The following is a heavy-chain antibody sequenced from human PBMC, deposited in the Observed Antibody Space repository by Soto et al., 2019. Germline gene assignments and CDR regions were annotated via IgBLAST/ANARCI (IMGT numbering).Heavy chain of an antibody. V-gene: IGHV4-4*09. D-gene: IGHD2-15*01. J-gene: IGHJ3*01. CDR1: GGSISSYY. Sequence: SETLSLTCTVSGGSISSYYWTWIRPHPGEGLEWIGYIYSSGNTNYNPSLKSRVIISLDTSRGQFSLRLSSVTASDTAIYYCARRHVLVVGATRGDALDVWGQGTAVTVSS. CDR2: IYSSGNT. CDR3: ARRHVLVVGATRGDALDV.